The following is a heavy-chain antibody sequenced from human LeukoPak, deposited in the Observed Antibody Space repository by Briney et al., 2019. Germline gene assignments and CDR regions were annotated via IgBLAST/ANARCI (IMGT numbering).Heavy chain of an antibody. V-gene: IGHV4-59*12. D-gene: IGHD2-21*01. CDR2: IYYSGST. CDR3: ARDCGRGFDY. Sequence: SETLSLTCTVSGGSISSYYWSWLRQPPGKGLEWIGYIYYSGSTNYNPSLKSRVTISVDTSKNQFSLKLSSVTAADTAVYYCARDCGRGFDYWGQGTLVTVSS. CDR1: GGSISSYY. J-gene: IGHJ4*02.